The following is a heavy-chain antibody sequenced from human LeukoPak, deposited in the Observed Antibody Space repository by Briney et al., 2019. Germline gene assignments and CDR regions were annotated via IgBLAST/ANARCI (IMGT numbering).Heavy chain of an antibody. D-gene: IGHD5-18*01. CDR3: ARSHRIQLWSKGWFDP. CDR1: GYTFTGYY. V-gene: IGHV1-2*02. J-gene: IGHJ5*02. Sequence: GASVKASCKASGYTFTGYYMHWVRQAPGQGLEWMGWINPNSGGTNYAQKFQGRVTMTRDTSISTAYMELSRLRSDDTAVYYCARSHRIQLWSKGWFDPWGQGTLVTVSS. CDR2: INPNSGGT.